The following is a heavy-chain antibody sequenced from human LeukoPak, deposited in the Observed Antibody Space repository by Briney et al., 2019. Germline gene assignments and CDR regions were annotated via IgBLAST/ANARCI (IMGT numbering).Heavy chain of an antibody. V-gene: IGHV1-2*02. Sequence: ASVKVSCKTSGGTFSSYAISWVRQAPGQGLEWMGWIAPSSGDTNYAQKFQGRVTMTRDTSISTAYMELSRPTSDDTAMYYCARSILRPYYFDYWGQGTLVTVSS. CDR2: IAPSSGDT. J-gene: IGHJ4*02. CDR1: GGTFSSYA. CDR3: ARSILRPYYFDY.